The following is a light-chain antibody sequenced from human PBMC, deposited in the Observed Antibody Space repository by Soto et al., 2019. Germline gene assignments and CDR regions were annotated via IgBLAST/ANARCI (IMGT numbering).Light chain of an antibody. CDR2: DVS. CDR1: SSDVGGYNY. CDR3: SSYTSSSTLV. Sequence: QSVLTQPASVSGSPGQSITISCTGTSSDVGGYNYVSWYQQHPGKAPKLMIYDVSNRPSGVSNRFSGSKSGNTASLTISGFQAEDEADYYCSSYTSSSTLVFGTWTKVTVL. J-gene: IGLJ1*01. V-gene: IGLV2-14*01.